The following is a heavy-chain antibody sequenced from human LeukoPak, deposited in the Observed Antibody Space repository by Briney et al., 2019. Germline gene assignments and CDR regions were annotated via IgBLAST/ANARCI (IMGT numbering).Heavy chain of an antibody. Sequence: ASVKVSCKASGCTFSSYAISWVRQAPGQGLEWMGRIIPIFGTANYAQKFQGRVTITTDESTSTAYMELSSLRSEDTAVYYCAREKYDFWSGALGYWGQGTLVTVSS. D-gene: IGHD3-3*01. CDR1: GCTFSSYA. CDR2: IIPIFGTA. J-gene: IGHJ4*02. CDR3: AREKYDFWSGALGY. V-gene: IGHV1-69*05.